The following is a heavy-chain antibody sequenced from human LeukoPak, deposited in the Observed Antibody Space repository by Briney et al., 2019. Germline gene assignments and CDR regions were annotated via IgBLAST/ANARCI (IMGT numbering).Heavy chain of an antibody. J-gene: IGHJ4*02. CDR2: INPHGSEK. V-gene: IGHV3-7*01. CDR1: GFSFSSYW. CDR3: ARSDY. Sequence: PGGSLRLSCTASGFSFSSYWMNWVRQAPGKGLEWVANINPHGSEKNYVDSVKGRFTISRDRTKNSLYLQMNNLGAEDTAVYYCARSDYWGQGILVTVSS.